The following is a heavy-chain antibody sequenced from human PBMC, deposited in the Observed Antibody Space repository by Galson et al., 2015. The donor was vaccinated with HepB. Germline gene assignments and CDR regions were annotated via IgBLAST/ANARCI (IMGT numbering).Heavy chain of an antibody. CDR2: IYYSGST. CDR1: GGSISSYY. D-gene: IGHD6-19*01. CDR3: ARHLIQSDWQWLGDDAFDI. J-gene: IGHJ3*02. Sequence: ETLSLTCTVSGGSISSYYWSWIRQPPGKGLEWIGYIYYSGSTNYNPSLKSRVTISVDTSKNQFSLKLSSVTAADTAVYYCARHLIQSDWQWLGDDAFDIWGQGTMVTVSS. V-gene: IGHV4-59*08.